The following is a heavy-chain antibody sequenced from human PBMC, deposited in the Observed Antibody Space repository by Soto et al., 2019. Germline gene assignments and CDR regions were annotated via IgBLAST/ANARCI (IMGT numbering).Heavy chain of an antibody. D-gene: IGHD3-10*01. CDR2: FRSSGDDGTT. V-gene: IGHV3-23*01. Sequence: GALRVSCAASGLCFSSYSMIWVRQAPGKGLEWVSGFRSSGDDGTTYYADSVKGRFTISRDNSKNTLFLQMNSLRAEDTAIYYCEKKVNSGSGSQYFDYWGQGTLVTVSS. J-gene: IGHJ4*02. CDR1: GLCFSSYS. CDR3: EKKVNSGSGSQYFDY.